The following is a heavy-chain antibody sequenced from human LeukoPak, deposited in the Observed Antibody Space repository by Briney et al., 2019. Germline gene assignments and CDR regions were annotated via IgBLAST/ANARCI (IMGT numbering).Heavy chain of an antibody. J-gene: IGHJ4*02. CDR2: IYYSGIT. CDR3: ARVDIVVVPSASFDY. V-gene: IGHV4-39*01. CDR1: GGSISSSSYY. D-gene: IGHD2-2*01. Sequence: SETLSLTCTVSGGSISSSSYYWGWIRQPPGKGLEWIGSIYYSGITYYNPSLKSRVTISVDTSKNQFSLKLSSLTAADTAVYYCARVDIVVVPSASFDYWGQGTLVTVSS.